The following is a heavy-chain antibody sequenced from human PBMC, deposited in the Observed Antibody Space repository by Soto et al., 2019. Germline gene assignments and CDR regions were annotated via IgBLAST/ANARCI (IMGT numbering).Heavy chain of an antibody. CDR3: ARDCSGGSCNGAFDI. D-gene: IGHD2-15*01. CDR1: GGSISSSNW. J-gene: IGHJ3*02. V-gene: IGHV4-4*02. CDR2: IYHSGST. Sequence: SETLSLTCAVSGGSISSSNWWSWVRQPPGKGLEWIGEIYHSGSTNYNPSLKSRVTISVDTSKNQFSLKLSSVTAADTAVYYCARDCSGGSCNGAFDIWGQGTMVTVSS.